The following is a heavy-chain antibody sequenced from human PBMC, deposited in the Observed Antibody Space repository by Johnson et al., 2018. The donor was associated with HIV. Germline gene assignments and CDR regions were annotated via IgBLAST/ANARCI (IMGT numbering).Heavy chain of an antibody. Sequence: VQLVESGGGLIQPGGSLRLSCAASDFTVSGNYMSWVRQAPGKGLEWVSLIHSGGTTFYADSVRGRFTNSRDSSKNTLDRQMKSLRVGDTAVYYWARSPETGDRLWRAFDIWGHGTMVTVSS. D-gene: IGHD4-17*01. CDR2: IHSGGTT. V-gene: IGHV3-53*01. CDR1: DFTVSGNY. CDR3: ARSPETGDRLWRAFDI. J-gene: IGHJ3*02.